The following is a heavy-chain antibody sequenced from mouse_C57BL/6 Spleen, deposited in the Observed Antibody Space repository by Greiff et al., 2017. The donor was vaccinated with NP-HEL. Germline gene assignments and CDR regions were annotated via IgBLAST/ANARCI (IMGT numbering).Heavy chain of an antibody. CDR2: IRNKATGYTT. V-gene: IGHV7-3*01. D-gene: IGHD1-1*01. CDR1: GFTLTDYY. CDR3: ARYLYYYGSNYVGAMDY. J-gene: IGHJ4*01. Sequence: EVKLVESGGGLVQPGGSLSLSCAASGFTLTDYYMRWVRQPPGKALEWLGFIRNKATGYTTESNASVKGRFTISRANSQSILYLQMNALRAECSATYYYARYLYYYGSNYVGAMDYWGQGTSVTVSS.